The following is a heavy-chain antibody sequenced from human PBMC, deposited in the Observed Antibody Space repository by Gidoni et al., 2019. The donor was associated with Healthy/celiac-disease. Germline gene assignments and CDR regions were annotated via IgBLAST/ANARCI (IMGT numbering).Heavy chain of an antibody. CDR2: ISGSGGST. Sequence: EVQLLESGGGLVQPGGSLRLSCAASGFTFSSYAMRWVRQAPGKGLDVVSAISGSGGSTYYADSVKGRFTISRDNSKNTRYLQMNSLRAEDTAVYYCAKAFYGSGSYYTDLPPFDPWGQGTLVTVSS. V-gene: IGHV3-23*01. J-gene: IGHJ5*02. CDR1: GFTFSSYA. D-gene: IGHD3-10*01. CDR3: AKAFYGSGSYYTDLPPFDP.